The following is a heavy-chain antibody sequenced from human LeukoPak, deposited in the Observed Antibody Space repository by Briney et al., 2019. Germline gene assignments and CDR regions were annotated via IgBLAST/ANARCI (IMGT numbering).Heavy chain of an antibody. D-gene: IGHD6-6*01. V-gene: IGHV1-18*01. CDR3: ARVVIASEYSSSSNIDY. CDR1: GYTFTSYG. J-gene: IGHJ4*02. Sequence: ASVKVSCKASGYTFTSYGISWVRQAPGQGLEGMGWISAYNGNTNYAQKLQGRVTMTTDTSTSTAYMELRSLRSHDTAVYYCARVVIASEYSSSSNIDYWGQGTLVTVSS. CDR2: ISAYNGNT.